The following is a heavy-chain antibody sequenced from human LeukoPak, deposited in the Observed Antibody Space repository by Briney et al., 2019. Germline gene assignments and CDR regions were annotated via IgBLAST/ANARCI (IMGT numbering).Heavy chain of an antibody. J-gene: IGHJ4*02. CDR3: ASHAATVTHEYYFDY. V-gene: IGHV1-2*02. CDR1: GYTFTAYY. D-gene: IGHD4-17*01. Sequence: ASVKVSCKASGYTFTAYYLHWVRQAPGQGLEWMAWINPNSGGTKYAQVFQGRVTMTRDTSISTAYMELTSLTSDDTAVYYCASHAATVTHEYYFDYWGQGTLVTVSS. CDR2: INPNSGGT.